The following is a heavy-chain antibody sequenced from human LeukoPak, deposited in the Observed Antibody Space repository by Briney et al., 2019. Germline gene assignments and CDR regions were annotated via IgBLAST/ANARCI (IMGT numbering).Heavy chain of an antibody. D-gene: IGHD1-26*01. Sequence: PSETLSLTCSVSGGSISNYYWTWIRQPPGRGLEWIGYIYYSGSTEYNPSLKSRVSISADTSKNHFSLKLSSVTAADTAVYYCARGIVGVTYFDEWGQGMLVTVSS. CDR1: GGSISNYY. CDR2: IYYSGST. CDR3: ARGIVGVTYFDE. V-gene: IGHV4-59*01. J-gene: IGHJ4*02.